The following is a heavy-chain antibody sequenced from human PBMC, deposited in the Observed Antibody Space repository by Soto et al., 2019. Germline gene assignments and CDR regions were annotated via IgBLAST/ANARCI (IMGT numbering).Heavy chain of an antibody. CDR3: AKSSSLFGELPYDAFDI. V-gene: IGHV3-30*18. D-gene: IGHD3-10*02. CDR2: ISYDGSNK. CDR1: GFTFSSYG. J-gene: IGHJ3*02. Sequence: GGSLRLSCAASGFTFSSYGMHWVRQAPGKGLEWVAVISYDGSNKYYADSVKGRFTISRDNSKNTLYPQMNSLRAEDTAVYYCAKSSSLFGELPYDAFDIWGKGTMVTV.